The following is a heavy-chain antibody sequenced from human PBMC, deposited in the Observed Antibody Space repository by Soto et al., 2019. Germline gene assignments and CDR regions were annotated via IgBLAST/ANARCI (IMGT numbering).Heavy chain of an antibody. CDR3: ARSVN. J-gene: IGHJ4*02. D-gene: IGHD3-3*01. CDR1: GFTFSYDY. V-gene: IGHV3-7*01. Sequence: EVRLVESGGGLVQPGGSLRLSCAASGFTFSYDYMSWVRQAPGTGLEWVATINKDGSEKYYVGSVKGRFTISRDNAKNSLSLQMDSLRDEDSAVYYCARSVNWGQGTVVTVSS. CDR2: INKDGSEK.